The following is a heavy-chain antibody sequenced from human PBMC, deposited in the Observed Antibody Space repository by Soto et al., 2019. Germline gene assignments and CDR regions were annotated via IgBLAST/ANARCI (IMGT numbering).Heavy chain of an antibody. Sequence: PGESLKISCKGSGYSFTSYWIGWVRQMPGKGLEWMGIIYPGDSDTRYSPSFQGQVTISADKSISTAYLQWSSLKASDTAMYYCARGGGYYDILTGFDYWGQGTLVTVSS. CDR3: ARGGGYYDILTGFDY. V-gene: IGHV5-51*01. J-gene: IGHJ4*02. D-gene: IGHD3-9*01. CDR1: GYSFTSYW. CDR2: IYPGDSDT.